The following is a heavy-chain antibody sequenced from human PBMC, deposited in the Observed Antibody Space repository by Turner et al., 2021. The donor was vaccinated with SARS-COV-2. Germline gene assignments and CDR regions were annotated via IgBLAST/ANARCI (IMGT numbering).Heavy chain of an antibody. Sequence: QVPLVQSGAEVKKPGASVQVSCKASGYTFTSYGISWVRQDPGQGLEWMGWSSAYNGNTNDAQKLQGRVTMTTDTSTSTAYMELRSLRSDDTAVYYCARVGNGMSTHNLFFDYWGQGTLVTVSS. V-gene: IGHV1-18*01. CDR1: GYTFTSYG. J-gene: IGHJ4*02. CDR2: SSAYNGNT. D-gene: IGHD4-4*01. CDR3: ARVGNGMSTHNLFFDY.